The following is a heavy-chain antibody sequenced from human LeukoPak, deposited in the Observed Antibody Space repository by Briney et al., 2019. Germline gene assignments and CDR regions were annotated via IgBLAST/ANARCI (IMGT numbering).Heavy chain of an antibody. V-gene: IGHV1-18*01. D-gene: IGHD6-19*01. CDR3: ASRWLAMPHAFDI. Sequence: GASVKVSCKASGYTFTSYGISWVRQAPGQGLEWIGWISAYNGNTNYAQKLQGRVTMTTDTSTSTAYMELRSLRSDDTAVYYCASRWLAMPHAFDIWGQGTMVTVSS. CDR1: GYTFTSYG. CDR2: ISAYNGNT. J-gene: IGHJ3*02.